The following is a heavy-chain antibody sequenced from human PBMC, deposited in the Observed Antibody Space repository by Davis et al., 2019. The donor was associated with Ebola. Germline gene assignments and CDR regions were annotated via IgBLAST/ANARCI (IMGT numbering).Heavy chain of an antibody. D-gene: IGHD3-10*01. J-gene: IGHJ6*02. CDR1: GFTFSSYE. CDR3: ARAGVTMVRGAVYYYYGMDV. Sequence: PGGSLRLSCAASGFTFSSYEMNWVRQAPGKGLEWVSYISSSGSTIYYADSVKGRFTISRDNAKNSLYLQMNSLRAEDTAVYYCARAGVTMVRGAVYYYYGMDVWGQGTTVTVSS. CDR2: ISSSGSTI. V-gene: IGHV3-48*03.